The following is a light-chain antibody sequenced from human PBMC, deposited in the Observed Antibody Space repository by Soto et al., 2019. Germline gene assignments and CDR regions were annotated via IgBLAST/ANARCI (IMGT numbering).Light chain of an antibody. V-gene: IGLV2-14*03. J-gene: IGLJ1*01. CDR1: SSDIGGYKY. CDR3: FSYTSSTMYV. CDR2: DVI. Sequence: QSALTQPASVSGSPGQSITISCTGSSSDIGGYKYVSWYQHHPGKAPQLIIFDVINRPSGVSNRFSGSKSGNTASLTIFGLQAEDEADYYCFSYTSSTMYVFGTETNFTVL.